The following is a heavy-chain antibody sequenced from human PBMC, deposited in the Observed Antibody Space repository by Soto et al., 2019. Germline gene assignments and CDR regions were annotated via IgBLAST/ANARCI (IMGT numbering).Heavy chain of an antibody. Sequence: EVQMLESGGGLVQPGGSLRLSCAASGLTFSSYAMSWVRQAPGKGLEWVSAISGSGGSTYYADSVKGRFTISRDNSKNTRNLQMNSLRAEDTAVYYCAKDISACSSTSCYGYFDYWGQGTLVTVSS. J-gene: IGHJ4*02. CDR2: ISGSGGST. CDR1: GLTFSSYA. CDR3: AKDISACSSTSCYGYFDY. D-gene: IGHD2-2*01. V-gene: IGHV3-23*01.